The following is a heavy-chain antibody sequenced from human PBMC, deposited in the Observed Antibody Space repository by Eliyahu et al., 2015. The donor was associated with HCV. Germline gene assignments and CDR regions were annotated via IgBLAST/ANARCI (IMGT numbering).Heavy chain of an antibody. Sequence: EVQLVESGGGLVQPGGSLRLSCAASGFTFSNSWMSWVRQAPGKGLEWVANVKPDGSGQYYVDSVKGRFTISRDNAKNSLYLQMNSLRAEDTAVYYCARPGYTSGWYPDRFDNWGQGTLVTVSS. CDR1: GFTFSNSW. CDR3: ARPGYTSGWYPDRFDN. V-gene: IGHV3-7*01. J-gene: IGHJ4*02. CDR2: VKPDGSGQ. D-gene: IGHD6-19*01.